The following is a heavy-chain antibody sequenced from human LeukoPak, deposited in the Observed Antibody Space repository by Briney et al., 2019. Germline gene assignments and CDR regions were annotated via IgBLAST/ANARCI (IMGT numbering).Heavy chain of an antibody. V-gene: IGHV3-23*01. D-gene: IGHD2-15*01. CDR2: ISGSGSTT. Sequence: GESLRLSCAASGFTFSSYAMSWVRQAPGKGLEWVSSISGSGSTTYFADSVRGRFTISRDNSQNTLYLQMNSLGAEDTAVYYRAKAPLGYCSGGSCYFDYWGQGTLVTVSS. CDR1: GFTFSSYA. CDR3: AKAPLGYCSGGSCYFDY. J-gene: IGHJ4*02.